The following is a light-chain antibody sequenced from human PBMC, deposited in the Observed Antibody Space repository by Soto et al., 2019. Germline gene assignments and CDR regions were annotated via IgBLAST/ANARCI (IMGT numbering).Light chain of an antibody. Sequence: EIVLTQSPGTLSLSPGERATLSCRASQSVSSSYLAWYQQKPGQAPRLLIYGASSRATGIPDRFSGSGSGTESTLTLRRMEPEDFEVYYCQKYGSSPRVTFGQGTRMEIK. CDR1: QSVSSSY. CDR2: GAS. CDR3: QKYGSSPRVT. J-gene: IGKJ5*01. V-gene: IGKV3-20*01.